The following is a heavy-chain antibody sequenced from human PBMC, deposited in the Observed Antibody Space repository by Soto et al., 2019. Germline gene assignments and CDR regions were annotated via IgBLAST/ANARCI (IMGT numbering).Heavy chain of an antibody. D-gene: IGHD2-8*02. V-gene: IGHV1-3*01. CDR3: ARVILSVGARADDAFDV. CDR1: GFTFGAHL. Sequence: QVQLGQSVAEVRKPGASVNISCRASGFTFGAHLINWVRQVPGQCPEWMGWINPDNGNTKYSQTFQGRVTIGRHSSASIVYVEVSGLTAADTALFYCARVILSVGARADDAFDVWGQANMVTVSS. J-gene: IGHJ3*01. CDR2: INPDNGNT.